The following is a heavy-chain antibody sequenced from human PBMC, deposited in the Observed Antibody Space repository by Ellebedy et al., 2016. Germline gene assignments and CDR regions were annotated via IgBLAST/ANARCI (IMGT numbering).Heavy chain of an antibody. D-gene: IGHD3-10*01. J-gene: IGHJ4*01. Sequence: GESLKISCQASGYTSTNYVFHWVRQAPGQSLQWLGWINAGNGNTKYSQIFQGRVTITRDTSASTAQIILSSLTSEDTAIYFCATGSGNYHPRPIDFWGHGTLVTVSS. CDR3: ATGSGNYHPRPIDF. CDR1: GYTSTNYV. CDR2: INAGNGNT. V-gene: IGHV1-3*01.